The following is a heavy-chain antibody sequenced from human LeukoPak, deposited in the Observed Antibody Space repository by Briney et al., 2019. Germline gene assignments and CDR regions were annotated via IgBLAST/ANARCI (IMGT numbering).Heavy chain of an antibody. D-gene: IGHD2/OR15-2a*01. V-gene: IGHV3-74*01. J-gene: IGHJ2*01. CDR2: INGDGSST. CDR3: ARDIYGYFDL. CDR1: GFTFRMYW. Sequence: GGSLRLSCAASGFTFRMYWMHWVRQAPGKGLVWVSRINGDGSSTNYADSVKGRFTMSRDNAKNTLYLQMNSLRAEDTAVYYCARDIYGYFDLWGRGTLVTVSS.